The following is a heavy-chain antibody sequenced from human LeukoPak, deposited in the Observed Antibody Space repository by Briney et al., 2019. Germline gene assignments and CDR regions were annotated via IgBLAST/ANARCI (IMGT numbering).Heavy chain of an antibody. CDR3: AKGLAVAGNSYFDY. Sequence: GGSLRLSCAASGFTFSSYGMHWVRQAPGKGLEWVAFIRYDGSNKYYADSVKGRFTISRDNSKNTLYLQMNSLRAEDTAVYYCAKGLAVAGNSYFDYWGQGTLVTVSS. CDR1: GFTFSSYG. J-gene: IGHJ4*02. CDR2: IRYDGSNK. D-gene: IGHD6-19*01. V-gene: IGHV3-30*02.